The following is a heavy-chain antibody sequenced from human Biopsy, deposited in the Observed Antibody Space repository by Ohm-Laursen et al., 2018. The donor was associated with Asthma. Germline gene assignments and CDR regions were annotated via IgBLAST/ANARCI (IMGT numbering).Heavy chain of an antibody. CDR2: ITYEGSNK. D-gene: IGHD3-9*01. J-gene: IGHJ5*02. CDR3: GKAERYFDWYWFDP. V-gene: IGHV3-30*18. Sequence: SLRLSCTASGFTFSSYGMYWVRQAPGKGLEWVAVITYEGSNKYYADSVKGRFTISRDNSKNTLYLQMNNLRAEDTAVYYWGKAERYFDWYWFDPWGQGTLVTVSS. CDR1: GFTFSSYG.